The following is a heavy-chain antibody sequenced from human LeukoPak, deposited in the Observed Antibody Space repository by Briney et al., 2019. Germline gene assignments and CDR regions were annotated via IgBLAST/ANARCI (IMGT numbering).Heavy chain of an antibody. CDR1: GFTFSSYW. Sequence: GGSLRLSCAASGFTFSSYWMHWVRQAPGKGLVWVSSISSSSSYIYYADSVKGRFTISRDNAKNSLYLQMNSLRAEDTAVYYCARDRSLYSSGWYGLSYAFDIWGQGTMVTVSS. J-gene: IGHJ3*02. CDR2: ISSSSSYI. CDR3: ARDRSLYSSGWYGLSYAFDI. D-gene: IGHD6-19*01. V-gene: IGHV3-21*01.